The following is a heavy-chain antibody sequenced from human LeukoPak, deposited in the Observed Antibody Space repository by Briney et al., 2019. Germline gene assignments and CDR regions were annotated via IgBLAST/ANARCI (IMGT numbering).Heavy chain of an antibody. J-gene: IGHJ4*02. D-gene: IGHD3-3*01. CDR2: IIHSGST. Sequence: SETLSLTCAVYGGSFSGYYWSWIRQPPGKGLEWIGEIIHSGSTNYNPSLKSRVTISVDTSKNQFSLKLSSVTAADTAVYYCARGRRGRITIFGVVIRPKNFDYWGQGTLVTVSS. CDR1: GGSFSGYY. CDR3: ARGRRGRITIFGVVIRPKNFDY. V-gene: IGHV4-34*01.